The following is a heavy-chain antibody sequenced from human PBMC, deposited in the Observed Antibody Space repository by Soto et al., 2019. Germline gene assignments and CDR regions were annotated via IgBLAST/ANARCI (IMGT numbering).Heavy chain of an antibody. CDR2: ISYDGSNK. V-gene: IGHV3-30-3*01. Sequence: QVQLVESGGGVVQPGRSLRLSCAASGFTFSSYAMHWVRQAPGKGLEWVAVISYDGSNKYYADSVKGRFTISRDNSKNTLYLKMNSLRAEDTAVYYCASTVDIWGQGTMVTVSS. CDR3: ASTVDI. J-gene: IGHJ3*02. CDR1: GFTFSSYA.